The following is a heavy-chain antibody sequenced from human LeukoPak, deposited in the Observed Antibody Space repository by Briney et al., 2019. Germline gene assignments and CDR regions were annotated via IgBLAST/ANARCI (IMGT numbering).Heavy chain of an antibody. CDR1: GYTFTSYG. CDR3: ARATQYSSSWYADYYYYYYMDV. CDR2: ISAYNGNT. V-gene: IGHV1-18*01. D-gene: IGHD6-13*01. J-gene: IGHJ6*03. Sequence: ASVKVSCKASGYTFTSYGISWVRQAPGQGLEWMGWISAYNGNTNYAQKLQGRVTMTTDTSTSTAYMELRSLRSDDTAVYYCARATQYSSSWYADYYYYYYMDVWGKGTTVTISS.